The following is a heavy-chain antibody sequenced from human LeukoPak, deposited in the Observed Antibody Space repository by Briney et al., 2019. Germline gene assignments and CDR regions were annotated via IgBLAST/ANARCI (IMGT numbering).Heavy chain of an antibody. Sequence: SETLSLTCSVSGDSITSGAYYWAWLRQPPGKGLEWIGSVYYSGSIKYNPSLKGRVSISRDMSKNQFFLNLNSVNATDTAVYYCARRDYAAWFDPWGQGTLVTVSS. CDR3: ARRDYAAWFDP. J-gene: IGHJ5*02. CDR1: GDSITSGAYY. V-gene: IGHV4-39*07. D-gene: IGHD4/OR15-4a*01. CDR2: VYYSGSI.